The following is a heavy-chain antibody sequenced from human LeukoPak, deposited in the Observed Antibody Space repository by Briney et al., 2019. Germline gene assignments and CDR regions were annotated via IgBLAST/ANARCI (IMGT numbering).Heavy chain of an antibody. CDR3: ARDITDYDILTGYFGWFDP. CDR2: INPNSGGT. CDR1: GYTFTGYY. V-gene: IGHV1-2*02. D-gene: IGHD3-9*01. Sequence: ASVKVSCKASGYTFTGYYMHWVRQAPGQGLEWMGWINPNSGGTNYAQKFQGRVTMTRDTSISTAYMELSRLRSDDTAVYYCARDITDYDILTGYFGWFDPWGQGTLVTVSS. J-gene: IGHJ5*02.